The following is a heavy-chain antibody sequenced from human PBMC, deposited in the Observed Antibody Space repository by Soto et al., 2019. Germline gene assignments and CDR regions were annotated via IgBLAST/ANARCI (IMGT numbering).Heavy chain of an antibody. D-gene: IGHD3-10*01. J-gene: IGHJ4*02. CDR3: ARDRMVRGVIRPL. V-gene: IGHV3-7*05. Sequence: GGSLRLSCAASGFTFSSYWMSWVRQAPGKGLEWVANIKQDGSEKYYVDSVKGRFTISRDNAKNSLYLQMNSLRAEDTAVYYCARDRMVRGVIRPLWGQGTLVTVSS. CDR1: GFTFSSYW. CDR2: IKQDGSEK.